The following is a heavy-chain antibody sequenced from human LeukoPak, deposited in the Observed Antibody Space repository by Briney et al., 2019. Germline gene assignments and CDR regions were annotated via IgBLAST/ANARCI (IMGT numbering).Heavy chain of an antibody. CDR3: ARGEYGLFDY. D-gene: IGHD2/OR15-2a*01. Sequence: SQTLSLTCTVSGGSISGGSYYWSWIRQPPGKGLEWIGYIYYSGSTKYNLSLKSRVTISIDTSKNQLSLKLSSVTAADTAVYYCARGEYGLFDYWGQGTLVTVSS. CDR2: IYYSGST. V-gene: IGHV4-61*01. J-gene: IGHJ4*02. CDR1: GGSISGGSYY.